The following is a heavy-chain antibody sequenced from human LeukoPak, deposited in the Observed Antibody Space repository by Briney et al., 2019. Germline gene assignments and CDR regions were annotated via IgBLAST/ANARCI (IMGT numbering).Heavy chain of an antibody. CDR2: IYRGATT. J-gene: IGHJ4*02. Sequence: GGSLRLSCAASGFTFSSYSMNWVRQAPGKGLEWVSVIYRGATTDYADSVKGRFTISRDNSKNTLYLQMNSLRAEDTALYYCARVADTHIFDYWGQGTLVTVSS. V-gene: IGHV3-53*01. CDR3: ARVADTHIFDY. CDR1: GFTFSSYS. D-gene: IGHD2-21*01.